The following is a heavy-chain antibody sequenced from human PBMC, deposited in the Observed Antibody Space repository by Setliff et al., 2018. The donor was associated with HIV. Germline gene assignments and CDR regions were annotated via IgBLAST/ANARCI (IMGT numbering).Heavy chain of an antibody. CDR2: MYDGGTP. V-gene: IGHV4-38-2*01. D-gene: IGHD3-22*01. CDR3: ARLTTTYYYDSSAYYHPV. J-gene: IGHJ4*02. CDR1: GYSITSGYY. Sequence: PSETLSLTCAVSGYSITSGYYWGWIRQPPGKGLEWIGNMYDGGTPHNNPSLKSRLTISLDTSRNQFSLKLSSVTAADTAVFYCARLTTTYYYDSSAYYHPVWGQGTLVTVSS.